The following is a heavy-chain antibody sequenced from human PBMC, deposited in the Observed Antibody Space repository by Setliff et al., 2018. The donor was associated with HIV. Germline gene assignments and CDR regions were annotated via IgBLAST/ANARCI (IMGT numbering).Heavy chain of an antibody. CDR2: IYNSGST. CDR1: GGSISSFF. CDR3: ARGPGYNDSSGYYLYYFDY. Sequence: SETLSLTCTVSGGSISSFFWSWIRQPPGKGLEWIGNIYNSGSTYYNPSLKSRVTISVDTSKNQFSLKLSSVTAADTAVYYCARGPGYNDSSGYYLYYFDYWGQGTLVTVS. D-gene: IGHD3-22*01. J-gene: IGHJ4*02. V-gene: IGHV4-59*12.